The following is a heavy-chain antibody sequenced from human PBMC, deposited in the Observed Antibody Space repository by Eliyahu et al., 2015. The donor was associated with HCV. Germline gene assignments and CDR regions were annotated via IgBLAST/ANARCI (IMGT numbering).Heavy chain of an antibody. Sequence: QVQLQESGPGLVKPSGTLSLTCAVSGDSISNGHGWSWVRQPPGKRLEWIGEIYHTGFTNYNPSLKSRVTISLDKSKNQFSLRLNSVTAADTAVYYCATSPRRGDNHYDSNGFYDSWGQGTLATVSS. J-gene: IGHJ5*01. CDR3: ATSPRRGDNHYDSNGFYDS. CDR1: GDSISNGHG. D-gene: IGHD3-22*01. V-gene: IGHV4-4*02. CDR2: IYHTGFT.